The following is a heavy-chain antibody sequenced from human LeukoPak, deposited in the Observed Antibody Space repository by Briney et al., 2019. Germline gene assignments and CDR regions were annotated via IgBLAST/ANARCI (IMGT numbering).Heavy chain of an antibody. J-gene: IGHJ4*02. Sequence: PSETLSLTCTVSGGSISGYYWSWIRQPPGKGLEWIGYIYYSVSTYYNPSLKSRVTISVDTSKNQFSLKLSSVTAADTAVYYCARAGYCSSTSCYTEFDYWGQGTLVTVSS. V-gene: IGHV4-30-4*01. D-gene: IGHD2-2*02. CDR2: IYYSVST. CDR1: GGSISGYY. CDR3: ARAGYCSSTSCYTEFDY.